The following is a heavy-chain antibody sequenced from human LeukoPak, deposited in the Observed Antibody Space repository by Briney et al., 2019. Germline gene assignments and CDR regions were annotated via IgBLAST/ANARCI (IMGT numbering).Heavy chain of an antibody. J-gene: IGHJ4*02. CDR1: GGSFSDSF. D-gene: IGHD1-26*01. CDR2: INHRGST. V-gene: IGHV4-34*01. CDR3: ARLSWERVY. Sequence: PSETLSLTCAVYGGSFSDSFWTWIRQPPGKGLEWIGDINHRGSTNYSPSLRSRVTISVDTSRSQFSLNLTSVTAADTAVYYCARLSWERVYWGQGTLVTVSS.